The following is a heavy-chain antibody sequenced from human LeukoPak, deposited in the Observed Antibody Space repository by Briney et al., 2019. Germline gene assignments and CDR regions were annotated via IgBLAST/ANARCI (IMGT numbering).Heavy chain of an antibody. D-gene: IGHD3-22*01. CDR3: AANASYDSSPFDY. J-gene: IGHJ4*02. V-gene: IGHV1-58*02. CDR2: IVVGSGNT. CDR1: GFTFTSSA. Sequence: SVKASCKASGFTFTSSAMQWVRQARGQRLEWIGWIVVGSGNTNYAQKFQERVTITRDMSTSTAYMELSSLRSEDTAVYYCAANASYDSSPFDYWGQGTLVTVSS.